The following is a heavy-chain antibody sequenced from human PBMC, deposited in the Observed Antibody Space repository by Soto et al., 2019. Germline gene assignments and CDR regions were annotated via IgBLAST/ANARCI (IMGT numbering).Heavy chain of an antibody. Sequence: QVQLVQSGAEVKKPGSSVKVSCKASGGTFSSYAISWVRQAPGQGLEWMGGIIPIFGTANYAQKFQGRVTITADESTSTADMELSRLRSEDTAVYYCARRGGYCSSTSCYTGAENYYYYGMDVWGQGTTVTVSS. J-gene: IGHJ6*02. V-gene: IGHV1-69*01. CDR1: GGTFSSYA. D-gene: IGHD2-2*02. CDR3: ARRGGYCSSTSCYTGAENYYYYGMDV. CDR2: IIPIFGTA.